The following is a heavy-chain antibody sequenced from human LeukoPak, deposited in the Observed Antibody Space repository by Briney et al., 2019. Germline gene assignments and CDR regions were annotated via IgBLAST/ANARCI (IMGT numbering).Heavy chain of an antibody. Sequence: SETLSLTCTVPGGSISGYYWSWIRQPPGRGLERIGYISYSGSTDYNPSLKSRVTISADASKNQFSLKLSSVTAADTAAYYCARAGGIYNWFDPWGQGTLVTVSS. CDR1: GGSISGYY. CDR2: ISYSGST. CDR3: ARAGGIYNWFDP. J-gene: IGHJ5*02. D-gene: IGHD3-16*01. V-gene: IGHV4-59*01.